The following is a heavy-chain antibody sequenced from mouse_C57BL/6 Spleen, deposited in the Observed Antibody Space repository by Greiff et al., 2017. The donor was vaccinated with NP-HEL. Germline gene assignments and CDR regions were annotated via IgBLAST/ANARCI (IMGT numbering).Heavy chain of an antibody. CDR3: VSLPYSYYGSGYSY. Sequence: EVQLQQSGPELVKPGASVKISCKASGYTFTDYYMNWVKQSHGKSLEWIGDINPNNGGTNYHQKFKGKATLTVDKSSSTAYMELRSLPSEDSAVYYWVSLPYSYYGSGYSYLSQGTTLTVAS. V-gene: IGHV1-26*01. J-gene: IGHJ2*01. CDR2: INPNNGGT. D-gene: IGHD1-1*01. CDR1: GYTFTDYY.